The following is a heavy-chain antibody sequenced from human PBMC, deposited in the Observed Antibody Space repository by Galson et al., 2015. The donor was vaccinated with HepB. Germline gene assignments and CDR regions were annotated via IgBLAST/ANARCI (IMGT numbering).Heavy chain of an antibody. V-gene: IGHV1-18*04. J-gene: IGHJ6*02. Sequence: SVKVSCKASGYTFTSYDVSWVRQAPGQGLEWMGWISGNNGDTNYAQKLRGSVTVTTDTSTSTAYMELRSLRSDDTAVYYCTRGGGSSARCMDVWGQGTTATVSS. CDR3: TRGGGSSARCMDV. D-gene: IGHD1-26*01. CDR2: ISGNNGDT. CDR1: GYTFTSYD.